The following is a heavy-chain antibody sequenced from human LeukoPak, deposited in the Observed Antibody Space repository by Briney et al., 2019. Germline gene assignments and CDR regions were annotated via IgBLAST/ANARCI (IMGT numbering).Heavy chain of an antibody. V-gene: IGHV3-48*03. CDR2: ISSSGSTI. CDR3: ARTWGSGSYYDY. CDR1: GFTFSSYE. J-gene: IGHJ4*02. Sequence: GGSLRLSCAASGFTFSSYEMNWVRQAPGKGLEWVSYISSSGSTIYYADSVKGRFTTSRDNAKSSLYLQMNSLRAEDTAVYYCARTWGSGSYYDYWGQGTLVTVSS. D-gene: IGHD3-10*01.